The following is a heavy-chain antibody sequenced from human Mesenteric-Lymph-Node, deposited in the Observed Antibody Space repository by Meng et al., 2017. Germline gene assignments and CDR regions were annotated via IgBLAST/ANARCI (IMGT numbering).Heavy chain of an antibody. CDR2: IKQDGTEK. CDR3: ARDPSFSAFDI. J-gene: IGHJ3*02. D-gene: IGHD2/OR15-2a*01. CDR1: GFSFSTSW. V-gene: IGHV3-7*01. Sequence: GGSLRLSCAASGFSFSTSWMAWVRQTPGKGLEWVANIKQDGTEKNHVDSVKGRFTVSRDNVENSLYLQMTSLRVEDTAIYYCARDPSFSAFDIWGQGTVVTVSS.